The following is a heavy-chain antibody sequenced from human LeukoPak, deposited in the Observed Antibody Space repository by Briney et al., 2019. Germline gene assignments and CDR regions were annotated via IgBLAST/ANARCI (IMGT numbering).Heavy chain of an antibody. D-gene: IGHD2-15*01. CDR3: AKGHYSNA. Sequence: GVSLRLSCAASGFTFNYYWLTWVRQAPGKGLEWVANIQQDGSEKYYVDSVKGRFIISRDNAKNSLYLQMSSLRVEDTAVYYCAKGHYSNAWGQGTLVTVPS. J-gene: IGHJ5*02. CDR1: GFTFNYYW. CDR2: IQQDGSEK. V-gene: IGHV3-7*01.